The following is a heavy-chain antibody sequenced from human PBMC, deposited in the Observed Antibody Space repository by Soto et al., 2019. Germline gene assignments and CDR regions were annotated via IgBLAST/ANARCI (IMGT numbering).Heavy chain of an antibody. J-gene: IGHJ3*02. CDR3: AKGTYYYDSSGHTGDGFDR. CDR1: GFTFSSYG. D-gene: IGHD3-22*01. CDR2: ISYDGSNK. V-gene: IGHV3-30*18. Sequence: QVQLVQSGGGVVQPGRSLRLSCAASGFTFSSYGMHWVRQAPGKGLEWVAVISYDGSNKYYADSVKGRFTISRDNSKNTLYLQMNSLRAADTAVYYCAKGTYYYDSSGHTGDGFDRWGQGTMVTVSS.